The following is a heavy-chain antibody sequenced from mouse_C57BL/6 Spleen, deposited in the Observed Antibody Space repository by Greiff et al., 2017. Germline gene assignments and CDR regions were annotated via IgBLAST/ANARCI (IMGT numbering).Heavy chain of an antibody. Sequence: VQLQQSGPELVKPGASVKISCKASGYSFTDYNMNWVKQSNGKSLEWIGVINPNYGTTSYNQKFKGKATLTADKSSSTAYMELRSLTSEDSAVXFCRIYYYGSSSFDYWGQGTTLTVSS. CDR2: INPNYGTT. J-gene: IGHJ2*01. V-gene: IGHV1-39*01. CDR1: GYSFTDYN. D-gene: IGHD1-1*01. CDR3: RIYYYGSSSFDY.